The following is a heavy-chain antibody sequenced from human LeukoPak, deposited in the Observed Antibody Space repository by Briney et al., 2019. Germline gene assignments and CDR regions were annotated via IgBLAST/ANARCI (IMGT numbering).Heavy chain of an antibody. J-gene: IGHJ6*02. Sequence: GASVKVSCKASGYTFTSYGISWVRQAPGQGLEWMGWISAYNGNTNYAQKLQGRVTMTTDTSTSTACMELRSLRSDDTAVYYCARRGGSSYYYGMDVWGQGTTVTVSS. CDR2: ISAYNGNT. D-gene: IGHD6-6*01. CDR1: GYTFTSYG. CDR3: ARRGGSSYYYGMDV. V-gene: IGHV1-18*01.